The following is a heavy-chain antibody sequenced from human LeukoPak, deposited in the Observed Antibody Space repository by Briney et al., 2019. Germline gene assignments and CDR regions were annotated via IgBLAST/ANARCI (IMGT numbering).Heavy chain of an antibody. CDR1: GYTFIGHG. CDR2: ISAYNDNT. CDR3: ARDPPHSSGPNSPCFEY. V-gene: IGHV1-18*01. J-gene: IGHJ4*02. D-gene: IGHD6-19*01. Sequence: ASVKVSCKASGYTFIGHGINWVRQAPGQGLEWMGWISAYNDNTEYAQKFQGRVTMTTDTSTSTAYMELRSLRSDDTAVYYCARDPPHSSGPNSPCFEYWGQGTLVTVSS.